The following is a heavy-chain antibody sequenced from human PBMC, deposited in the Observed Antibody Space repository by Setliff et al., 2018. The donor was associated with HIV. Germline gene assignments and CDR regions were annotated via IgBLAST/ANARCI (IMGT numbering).Heavy chain of an antibody. V-gene: IGHV3-23*01. CDR2: ISGGGGTT. Sequence: AGGSLRLSCAASGFSFSRFAMSWVRQAPGKGLEWVSAISGGGGTTYYADSVKGRFTISRDNSKNTLYLQMNSLRAEDTAVYYCARDQWGYSYGYYYYYYMDVWGKGTTVTVSS. CDR3: ARDQWGYSYGYYYYYYMDV. D-gene: IGHD5-18*01. J-gene: IGHJ6*03. CDR1: GFSFSRFA.